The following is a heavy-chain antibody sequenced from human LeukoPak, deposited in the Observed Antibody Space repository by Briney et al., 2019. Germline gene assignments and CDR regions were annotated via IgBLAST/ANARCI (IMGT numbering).Heavy chain of an antibody. CDR2: IYYSGST. J-gene: IGHJ2*01. V-gene: IGHV4-59*08. Sequence: SETLSLTCTVSGGSISSYYWSWIRQPPGKGLEWIGYIYYSGSTNYNPSLKSRVTISVDTSKNQFSLKLSSVTAADTAVYYYARRRQSIGDLNWYFDLWGRGTLVTVSS. D-gene: IGHD6-6*01. CDR3: ARRRQSIGDLNWYFDL. CDR1: GGSISSYY.